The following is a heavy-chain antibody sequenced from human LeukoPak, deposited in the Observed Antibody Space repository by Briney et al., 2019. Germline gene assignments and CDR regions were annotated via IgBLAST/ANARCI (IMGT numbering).Heavy chain of an antibody. D-gene: IGHD6-19*01. Sequence: ASVKVSCKASGYTFTSYGISWVRQAPGQGLEWMGWISAYNGNTNYAQKLQGRVTMTTDTSTSTAYMELRSLRSDDTAVYYCARGKKQWLVLTYFDYWGQGTLVTVSS. CDR2: ISAYNGNT. J-gene: IGHJ4*02. V-gene: IGHV1-18*01. CDR3: ARGKKQWLVLTYFDY. CDR1: GYTFTSYG.